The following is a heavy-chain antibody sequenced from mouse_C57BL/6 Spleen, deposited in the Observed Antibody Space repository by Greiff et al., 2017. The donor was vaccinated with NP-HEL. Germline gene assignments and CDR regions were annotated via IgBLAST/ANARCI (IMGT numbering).Heavy chain of an antibody. V-gene: IGHV3-6*01. CDR2: ISYDGSN. D-gene: IGHD3-2*02. Sequence: ESGPGLVKPSQSLSLTCSVTGYSITSGYYWNWIRQFPGNKLEWMGYISYDGSNNYNPSLKNRISITRDTSKNQFFLKLNSVTTEDTATYYCARVGGSGGFDYWGQGTTLTVSS. J-gene: IGHJ2*01. CDR1: GYSITSGYY. CDR3: ARVGGSGGFDY.